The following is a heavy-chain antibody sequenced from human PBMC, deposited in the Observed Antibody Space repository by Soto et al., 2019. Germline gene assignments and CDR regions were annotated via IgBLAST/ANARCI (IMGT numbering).Heavy chain of an antibody. J-gene: IGHJ6*02. Sequence: GESLKISCKGSGYSFTSYWIGWVRQMPGKGLEWMRVIYSGDSDTRYSPSFQGQVTISADKSISTAYLQWSSLKASDTAMYYCARVIRFGDSGMDVWGQGTTVTVSS. D-gene: IGHD3-10*01. CDR2: IYSGDSDT. CDR3: ARVIRFGDSGMDV. CDR1: GYSFTSYW. V-gene: IGHV5-51*01.